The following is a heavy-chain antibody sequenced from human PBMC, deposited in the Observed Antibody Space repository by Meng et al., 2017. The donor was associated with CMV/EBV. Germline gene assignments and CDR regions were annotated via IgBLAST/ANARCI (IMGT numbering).Heavy chain of an antibody. V-gene: IGHV4-34*01. Sequence: QVHLHQGGAGLLKPSEPLSLTCAVYGGSFSGYYWSWIRQPPGKGLEWIGEINHSGSTNYNPSLKSRVTISVDTSKNQFSLKLSSVTAADTAVYYCARGGNWSDPWGQGTLVTVSS. J-gene: IGHJ5*02. CDR1: GGSFSGYY. CDR3: ARGGNWSDP. CDR2: INHSGST.